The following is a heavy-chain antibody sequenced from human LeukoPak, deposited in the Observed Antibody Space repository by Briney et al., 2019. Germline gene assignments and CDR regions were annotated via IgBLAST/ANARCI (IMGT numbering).Heavy chain of an antibody. J-gene: IGHJ4*02. D-gene: IGHD2-21*01. CDR1: GFTFSSYA. CDR2: ISKSDGST. Sequence: HPGGSLRLSCAASGFTFSSYAMTWVRQAPGKELAWVSSISKSDGSTYYADSVKGRFTISRDNSENTVYLHMDSLRVEDTAIYYCARGALIPDFRGQGTLVTVSS. V-gene: IGHV3-23*01. CDR3: ARGALIPDF.